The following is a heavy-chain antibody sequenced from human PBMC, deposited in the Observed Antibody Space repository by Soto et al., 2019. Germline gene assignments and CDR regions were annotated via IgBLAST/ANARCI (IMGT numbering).Heavy chain of an antibody. CDR3: AVQADDYGPKYFQH. CDR1: GGTFSSYA. CDR2: IIPIFGTA. V-gene: IGHV1-69*01. Sequence: QVQLVQSGAEVKKPGSSVKVSCKASGGTFSSYAISWLRQAPGHGLEWMGGIIPIFGTANYAQKFQGRVTITADESTSTAYMELSSLRSEYTAVYYCAVQADDYGPKYFQHWGQGTLVTVSS. D-gene: IGHD4-17*01. J-gene: IGHJ1*01.